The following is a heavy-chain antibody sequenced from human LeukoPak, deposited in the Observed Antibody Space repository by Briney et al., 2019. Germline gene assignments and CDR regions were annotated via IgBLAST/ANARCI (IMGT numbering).Heavy chain of an antibody. CDR2: INHSGST. J-gene: IGHJ5*02. D-gene: IGHD3-10*01. Sequence: PSETLSLTCAVYGGSFSGYYWSWIRLPPGKGLEWIGEINHSGSTNYNPSLKSRVTISVDTSKNQFSLKLSSVTAADTAVYYCARKSLLWFGELWNWFDPWGQGTLVTVSS. CDR3: ARKSLLWFGELWNWFDP. V-gene: IGHV4-34*01. CDR1: GGSFSGYY.